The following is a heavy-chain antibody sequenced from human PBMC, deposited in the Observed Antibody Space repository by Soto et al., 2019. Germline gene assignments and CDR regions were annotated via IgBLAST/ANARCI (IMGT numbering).Heavy chain of an antibody. D-gene: IGHD3-16*01. CDR3: ERSRMIPRGRLGGPFTLDY. J-gene: IGHJ4*02. CDR1: GYTFTSYD. Sequence: ASVKVSCKASGYTFTSYDINWVRQATGQGLEWMGWMNPKSGNTGYAHKFQGRVTMTRNTSTSTAYMELSSLRRQDTAVYYCERSRMIPRGRLGGPFTLDYWGQGTLVTVSS. V-gene: IGHV1-8*01. CDR2: MNPKSGNT.